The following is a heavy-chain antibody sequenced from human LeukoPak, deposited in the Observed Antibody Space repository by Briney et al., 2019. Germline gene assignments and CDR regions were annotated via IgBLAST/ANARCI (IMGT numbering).Heavy chain of an antibody. CDR1: GESFSDYY. CDR2: IHHGGTT. J-gene: IGHJ4*02. V-gene: IGHV4-34*01. Sequence: SETQSLTCAVYGESFSDYYWSWIRQAPGKGLEWIGEIHHGGTTNYSPSLRGRLAMSTDTSNNQFSLQLTSVTASDTAVYFCARGPPTDYYDTRGFYRPLDYWGQGTLVTVSS. D-gene: IGHD3-22*01. CDR3: ARGPPTDYYDTRGFYRPLDY.